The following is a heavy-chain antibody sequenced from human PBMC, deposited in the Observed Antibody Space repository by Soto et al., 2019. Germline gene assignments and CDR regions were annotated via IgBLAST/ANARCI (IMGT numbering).Heavy chain of an antibody. CDR3: AREKLYAFDI. D-gene: IGHD1-1*01. J-gene: IGHJ3*02. CDR1: GGSISSGGYY. CDR2: IYYSGST. Sequence: SETLSLTCTFSGGSISSGGYYWSWIRQHPGKGLEWIGYIYYSGSTYFNPSLKSRVTISVDTSKNQFSLKLSSVTAADTAVYYCAREKLYAFDIWGQGTMVTVSS. V-gene: IGHV4-31*03.